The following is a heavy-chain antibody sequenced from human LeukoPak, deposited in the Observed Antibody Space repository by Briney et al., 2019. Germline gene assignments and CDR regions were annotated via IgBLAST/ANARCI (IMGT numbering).Heavy chain of an antibody. J-gene: IGHJ4*02. V-gene: IGHV1-8*01. CDR2: MNPNSGNT. Sequence: GASVKVSCKASGYTFTSYDINWVRPATGQGLEWMGWMNPNSGNTGYAQKFQGRVTMTRNTSISTAYMELSSLRSEDTAVYYCARDSAYSSSSRGATVCDYWGQGTLVTVSS. D-gene: IGHD6-6*01. CDR1: GYTFTSYD. CDR3: ARDSAYSSSSRGATVCDY.